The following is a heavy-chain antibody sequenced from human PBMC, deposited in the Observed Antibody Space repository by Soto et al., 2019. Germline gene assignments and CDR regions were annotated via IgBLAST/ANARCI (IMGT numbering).Heavy chain of an antibody. Sequence: QVQLQESGPGLVKPSETLSLTCTVSGGSISSYYWSWIRQPPGKGLEWIGYIYYSGSTNYNPSRKSRVTISVDTSKNQFSLKLSSVTAADTAVYYCARDAQHGFDYWGQGTLVTVSS. CDR1: GGSISSYY. CDR2: IYYSGST. V-gene: IGHV4-59*01. CDR3: ARDAQHGFDY. J-gene: IGHJ4*02. D-gene: IGHD2-2*01.